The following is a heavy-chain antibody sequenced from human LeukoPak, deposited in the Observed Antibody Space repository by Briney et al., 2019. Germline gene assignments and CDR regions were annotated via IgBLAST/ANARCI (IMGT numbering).Heavy chain of an antibody. CDR3: AKSVGRYGRYYGMDV. J-gene: IGHJ6*02. CDR2: ISWNSGSI. CDR1: GFTFDDYA. V-gene: IGHV3-9*01. Sequence: GGSLRLSCAASGFTFDDYAMHWVRPAPGKGLEWVSGISWNSGSIGYADSVKGRFTISRDNAKNSLYLQMNSLRAEDTALYYCAKSVGRYGRYYGMDVWGQGTTVTVSS. D-gene: IGHD1-26*01.